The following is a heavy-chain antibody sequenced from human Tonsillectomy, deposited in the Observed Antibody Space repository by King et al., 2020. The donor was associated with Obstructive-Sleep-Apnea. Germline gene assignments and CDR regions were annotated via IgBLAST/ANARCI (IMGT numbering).Heavy chain of an antibody. CDR2: ISGSGGST. D-gene: IGHD3-9*01. V-gene: IGHV3-23*04. Sequence: DVQLVESGGGLVQPGGSLRLSCAASGFTFSSYAMIWVRQAPGQGLEWVSAISGSGGSTYYADSVKGRFTMSRDNSKNTLYLQMNSLRAEDTAVYYCAKRYYDILTGYFDYWGQGTLVTVSS. CDR1: GFTFSSYA. J-gene: IGHJ4*02. CDR3: AKRYYDILTGYFDY.